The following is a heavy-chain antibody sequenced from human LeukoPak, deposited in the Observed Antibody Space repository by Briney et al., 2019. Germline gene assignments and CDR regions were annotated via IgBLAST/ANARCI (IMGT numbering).Heavy chain of an antibody. J-gene: IGHJ5*02. Sequence: SETLSLTCTVSGGSISSSSYYWGWIRQPPGKGLEWIGSIYYSGSTYYNPSLKSRVTISVDTSKNQFSLKLSSVTAADTAVYYCARDGGVSIAARNRGFDPWGQGTLVTVSS. D-gene: IGHD6-6*01. CDR3: ARDGGVSIAARNRGFDP. CDR2: IYYSGST. V-gene: IGHV4-39*07. CDR1: GGSISSSSYY.